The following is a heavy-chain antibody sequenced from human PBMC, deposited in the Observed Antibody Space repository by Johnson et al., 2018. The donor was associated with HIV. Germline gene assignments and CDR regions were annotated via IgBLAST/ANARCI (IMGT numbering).Heavy chain of an antibody. Sequence: QVQLVESGGGVVQPGGSLRLSCAASGFTFSSYGMHWVRQAPGTGLEWVAFIRYDGSNKYYADSVKGRFTITRDPAKNSLYLQMNSLRAEDTALYYCARAMTAGHSSSLVRDDYAFDIWGQGTMVTVSS. V-gene: IGHV3-30*02. CDR1: GFTFSSYG. D-gene: IGHD6-13*01. J-gene: IGHJ3*02. CDR2: IRYDGSNK. CDR3: ARAMTAGHSSSLVRDDYAFDI.